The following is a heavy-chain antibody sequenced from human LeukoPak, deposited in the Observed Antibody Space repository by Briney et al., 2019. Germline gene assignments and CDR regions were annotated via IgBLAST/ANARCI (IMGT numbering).Heavy chain of an antibody. V-gene: IGHV4-34*01. J-gene: IGHJ5*02. CDR3: ARGGVVVVIPKRLWFDP. Sequence: SETLSLTCAVYGGSFSGYYWSWIRQPPGKGLEWIGEINHSGSTNYNPSLKSRVTISVDTSKNQFSLKLSSVTAADTAVYYCARGGVVVVIPKRLWFDPWGQGTLVTVSS. CDR2: INHSGST. CDR1: GGSFSGYY. D-gene: IGHD2-21*01.